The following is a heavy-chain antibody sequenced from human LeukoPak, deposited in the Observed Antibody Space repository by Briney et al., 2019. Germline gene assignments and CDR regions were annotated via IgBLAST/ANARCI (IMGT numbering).Heavy chain of an antibody. J-gene: IGHJ3*02. D-gene: IGHD3-22*01. Sequence: PSETLSLTCAVYGGSFSGYYWSWIRQPPGKGLEWIGEINHSGSTNYNPSLQSRVTISVDTSKNQFSLKLSSVTAADTAVYYCARGRRITMIVVVITTNAFDIWGQGTMVTVSS. CDR3: ARGRRITMIVVVITTNAFDI. CDR2: INHSGST. CDR1: GGSFSGYY. V-gene: IGHV4-34*01.